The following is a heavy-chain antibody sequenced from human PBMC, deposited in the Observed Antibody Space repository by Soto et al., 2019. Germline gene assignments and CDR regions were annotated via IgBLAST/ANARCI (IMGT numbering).Heavy chain of an antibody. CDR1: DYFISSGYF. D-gene: IGHD5-12*01. V-gene: IGHV4-38-2*01. CDR2: VYHTGST. J-gene: IGHJ4*02. Sequence: SETLSLTCVVSDYFISSGYFWAWIRQPPGKGLEWIGTVYHTGSTYYSPSLKGRVTISVDTSKNLFSLNLSSVTSADTAVHYCGRYFHTYSGPPIWGQGTLVTVSS. CDR3: GRYFHTYSGPPI.